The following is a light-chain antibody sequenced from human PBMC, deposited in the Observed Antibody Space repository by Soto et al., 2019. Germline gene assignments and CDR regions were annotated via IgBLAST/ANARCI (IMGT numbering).Light chain of an antibody. Sequence: SVLTQPASVSGSPGQSITISCTGTSSDLAIYNYVSWYQQQPGKTPKLMIYQVTNRPSGVSNRFSGSRSGNTASLTISGLHAEDDADYYCRSYTDRSNYPFGTGTKATVL. CDR1: SSDLAIYNY. V-gene: IGLV2-14*01. CDR3: RSYTDRSNYP. CDR2: QVT. J-gene: IGLJ1*01.